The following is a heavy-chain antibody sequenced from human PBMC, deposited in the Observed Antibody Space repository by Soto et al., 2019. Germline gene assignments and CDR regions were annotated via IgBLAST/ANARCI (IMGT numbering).Heavy chain of an antibody. CDR1: GFTVSSNY. CDR3: ARTAASTYPGRAFDI. Sequence: GGSLRLSCAASGFTVSSNYMSWVRQAPGKGLEWVSVIYSGGSTYYADSVKGRFTISRHNSKNTLYLQMNSLRAEDAAVYYCARTAASTYPGRAFDIWGQGTMVTVSS. V-gene: IGHV3-53*04. D-gene: IGHD2-2*01. CDR2: IYSGGST. J-gene: IGHJ3*02.